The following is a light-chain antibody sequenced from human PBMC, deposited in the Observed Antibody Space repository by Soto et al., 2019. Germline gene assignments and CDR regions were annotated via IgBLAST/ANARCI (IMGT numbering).Light chain of an antibody. CDR3: QQRSNWPWT. J-gene: IGKJ1*01. V-gene: IGKV3-11*01. Sequence: EIVLTRSPATLSLSPGEMATLSCRPSQSVSSYLAWYQQKPGQAPRLLIYDASNRATGIPARFSGSGSGTDFTLTISSLEPEDFAVYYCQQRSNWPWTFGQGTKVDIK. CDR1: QSVSSY. CDR2: DAS.